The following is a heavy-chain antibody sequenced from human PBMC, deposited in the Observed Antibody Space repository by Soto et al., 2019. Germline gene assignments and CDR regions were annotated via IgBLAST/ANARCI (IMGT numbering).Heavy chain of an antibody. V-gene: IGHV4-59*01. J-gene: IGHJ6*02. CDR2: IYYSGST. CDR1: GGSISSYY. Sequence: SETLSLTCTVSGGSISSYYWSWIRQPPGKGLEWIGYIYYSGSTNYNPSLKSRVTISVDTSKNQFSLKLSSVTAADTAVYYCARAVPSYGMDVWGQGTTVTVSS. CDR3: ARAVPSYGMDV.